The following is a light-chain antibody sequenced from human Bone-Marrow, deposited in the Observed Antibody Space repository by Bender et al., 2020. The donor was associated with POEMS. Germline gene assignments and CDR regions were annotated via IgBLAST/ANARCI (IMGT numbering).Light chain of an antibody. CDR1: DIGRKS. J-gene: IGLJ2*01. CDR2: DDD. Sequence: SYELTQPPSVSVAPGETARITCGGDDIGRKSVHWYQQKPGQAPVLVIYDDDDRPSGIPERLSGSNSGNTATLTINRVEVGDEADYYCQVWDSTTDHVLFGGGTKLTVL. CDR3: QVWDSTTDHVL. V-gene: IGLV3-21*04.